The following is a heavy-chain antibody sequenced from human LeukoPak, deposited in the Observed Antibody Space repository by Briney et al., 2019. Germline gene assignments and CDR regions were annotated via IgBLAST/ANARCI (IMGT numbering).Heavy chain of an antibody. V-gene: IGHV4-59*01. CDR3: ARAPLAYPLRFDP. J-gene: IGHJ5*02. D-gene: IGHD2-15*01. Sequence: SETLSLTCSVSGGSISSYYWSWIRQPPGKGLEWIGYIYYSGRTNYNPSLKSRVTISVDTSKNQFSLTLSSVTAADTAVYYCARAPLAYPLRFDPWGQGTLVTVSS. CDR2: IYYSGRT. CDR1: GGSISSYY.